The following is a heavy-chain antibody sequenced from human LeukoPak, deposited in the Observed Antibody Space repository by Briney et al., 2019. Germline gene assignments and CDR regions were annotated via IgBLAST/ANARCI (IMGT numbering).Heavy chain of an antibody. CDR1: GGSISSYY. J-gene: IGHJ4*02. CDR3: ARGGSGWSFDY. V-gene: IGHV4-59*01. D-gene: IGHD6-19*01. CDR2: IYYSGST. Sequence: SETLSLTCTVSGGSISSYYWSWIRQPPGKGLEWIGYIYYSGSTNYNPSLKSRVTISVDTSKNQFSLKLSSVTAADTAVYYCARGGSGWSFDYWGQGTLVTVSS.